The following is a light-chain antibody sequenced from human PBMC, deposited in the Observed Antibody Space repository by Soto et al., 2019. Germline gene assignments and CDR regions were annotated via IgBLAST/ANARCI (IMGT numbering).Light chain of an antibody. CDR3: QQTNSFPIT. Sequence: DIHMTQSPSSVSASVGDRVTITCRASQGISSWLAWYQQKPGKAPNLLIYASSSLQSGVPSRFSGSGSGTDCTLTITNLQPEDVATYYCQQTNSFPITLGQGTRLEIK. J-gene: IGKJ5*01. CDR1: QGISSW. V-gene: IGKV1D-12*01. CDR2: ASS.